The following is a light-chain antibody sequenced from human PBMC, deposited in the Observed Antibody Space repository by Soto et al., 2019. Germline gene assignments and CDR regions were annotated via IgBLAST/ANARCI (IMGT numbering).Light chain of an antibody. CDR3: QQRGNWPPS. Sequence: EIVLTQSPATLSLSPGERATLSCRASQSVSSYLAWYQQKPGQAPRLLIYSASNRVTGIPARFSGSGSGTVFTLTISSLEPEDFAVYYCQQRGNWPPSFGGGTKVEIK. V-gene: IGKV3-11*01. CDR1: QSVSSY. CDR2: SAS. J-gene: IGKJ4*01.